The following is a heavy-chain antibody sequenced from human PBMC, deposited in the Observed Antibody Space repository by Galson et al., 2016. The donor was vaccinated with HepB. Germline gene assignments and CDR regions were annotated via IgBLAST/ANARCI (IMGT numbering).Heavy chain of an antibody. CDR1: GFTFSNYV. D-gene: IGHD3-10*01. Sequence: SLRLSCAASGFTFSNYVMFWVRQAPDKGLEWVAIISYDGDYKYYADSVKGRFTISRGNSKNTLYLQMDSLRSEDTAVFYCARASGAMGSRYPDYWGQGTLVAVSS. CDR3: ARASGAMGSRYPDY. CDR2: ISYDGDYK. J-gene: IGHJ4*02. V-gene: IGHV3-30*04.